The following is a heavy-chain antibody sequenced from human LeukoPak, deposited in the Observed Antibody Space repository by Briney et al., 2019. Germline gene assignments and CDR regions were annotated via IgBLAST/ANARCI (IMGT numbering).Heavy chain of an antibody. V-gene: IGHV3-7*05. Sequence: GGSLRLSCEASGFTFSSNWMSWVRQAPGKGLQWVANIKPDGSDKYYVDSVKGRFTISRDNAKSSLSLQMNSLRAEDTAVYYCAKLPYGDYNHHWGQGTLVTVSS. J-gene: IGHJ5*02. CDR3: AKLPYGDYNHH. CDR2: IKPDGSDK. CDR1: GFTFSSNW. D-gene: IGHD4-17*01.